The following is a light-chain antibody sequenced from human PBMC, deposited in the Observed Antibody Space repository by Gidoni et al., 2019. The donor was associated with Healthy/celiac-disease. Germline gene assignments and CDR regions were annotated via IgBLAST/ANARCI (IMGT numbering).Light chain of an antibody. CDR3: QQYGSSLWT. CDR2: GAS. CDR1: QSVSSSY. V-gene: IGKV3-20*01. Sequence: IVLTQSPGTLSLSPGERATLSCRASQSVSSSYLAWYQQKPGQAPRLLIYGASSRATGIPDRFSGSGSGTDFTLTISRLEPEDFAVYYCQQYGSSLWTFXQXTKVEIK. J-gene: IGKJ1*01.